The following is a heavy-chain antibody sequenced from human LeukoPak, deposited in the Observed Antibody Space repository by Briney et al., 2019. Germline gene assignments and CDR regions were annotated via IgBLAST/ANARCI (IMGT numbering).Heavy chain of an antibody. CDR3: ARGRGYNSFDY. J-gene: IGHJ4*02. CDR1: GGSFSGYY. Sequence: SETLSLTCAVYGGSFSGYYWSWIRQPPGKGLEWIGEINHSGSSNYNPSLKSRVTISVDTSKNQFSLKLSSVTAADTAVYYCARGRGYNSFDYWGQGTLVTVSS. CDR2: INHSGSS. V-gene: IGHV4-34*01. D-gene: IGHD5-24*01.